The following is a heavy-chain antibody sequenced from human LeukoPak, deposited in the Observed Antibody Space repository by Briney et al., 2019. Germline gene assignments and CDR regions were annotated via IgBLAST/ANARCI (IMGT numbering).Heavy chain of an antibody. CDR2: INHSGST. Sequence: PSETLSLTCAVYGGSFSGYYWSWIRQPPGKGLEWIGEINHSGSTSYNPSLKSRVTISVDTSKNQFSLKLSSVTAADTAVYYCRSYYYYGMDVWGQGTTVTVSS. V-gene: IGHV4-34*01. CDR1: GGSFSGYY. J-gene: IGHJ6*02. CDR3: RSYYYYGMDV.